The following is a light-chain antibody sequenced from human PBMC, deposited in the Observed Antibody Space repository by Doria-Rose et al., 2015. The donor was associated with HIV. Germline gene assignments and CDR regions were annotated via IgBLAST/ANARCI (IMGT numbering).Light chain of an antibody. V-gene: IGKV1-39*01. Sequence: CRASHTISNYLNWYQQRPGKAPNLLIYAASNLQSGVPSRFSGSGSGTDFTLTISSLQSEDFATYYCQQSFSTPLGTFGQGTKLEIK. CDR1: HTISNY. J-gene: IGKJ2*02. CDR2: AAS. CDR3: QQSFSTPLGT.